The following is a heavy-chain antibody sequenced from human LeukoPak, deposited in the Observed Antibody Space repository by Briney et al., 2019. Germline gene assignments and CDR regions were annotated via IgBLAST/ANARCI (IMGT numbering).Heavy chain of an antibody. D-gene: IGHD6-13*01. CDR3: TTAERGIAAAGFYYYYMDV. J-gene: IGHJ6*03. CDR2: IKSKTDGGTT. V-gene: IGHV3-15*01. CDR1: GFTFSNAW. Sequence: GGSLRLSCAASGFTFSNAWMSWVRQAPGKGLEWVGRIKSKTDGGTTDYAAPVKGRFTISRDDSKNTLYLQMNSLKTEDTAVYYCTTAERGIAAAGFYYYYMDVWGKGTTVTVSS.